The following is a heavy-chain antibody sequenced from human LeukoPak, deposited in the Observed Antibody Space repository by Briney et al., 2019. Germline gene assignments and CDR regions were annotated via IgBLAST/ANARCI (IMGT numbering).Heavy chain of an antibody. V-gene: IGHV3-64D*06. CDR3: VSGYCSGGRCFSRDA. D-gene: IGHD2-15*01. J-gene: IGHJ6*02. Sequence: GGSLRLSCSASGFTFSSYAMYWVRQAPGKGLEYISAISNNGGSTYYADSVKGRFTISRDNSKNTLFLQMSSLRAEDTAVYYCVSGYCSGGRCFSRDAWGQGTTVTVSS. CDR2: ISNNGGST. CDR1: GFTFSSYA.